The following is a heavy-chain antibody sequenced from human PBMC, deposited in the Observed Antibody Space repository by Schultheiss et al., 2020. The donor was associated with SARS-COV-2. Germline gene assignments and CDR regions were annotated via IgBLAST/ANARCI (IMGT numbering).Heavy chain of an antibody. CDR2: IWYDESHK. D-gene: IGHD2-15*01. CDR1: GFTFSSYG. J-gene: IGHJ6*02. Sequence: GGSLRLSCAASGFTFSSYGMHWVRQAPGKGLEWVAVIWYDESHKYYADSVKGRFTISRDNSKNTLYLQMNSLRAEDTAVYYCARGGDIVVVVAPSSNYYYGMDVWGQGTTVTVSS. CDR3: ARGGDIVVVVAPSSNYYYGMDV. V-gene: IGHV3-33*01.